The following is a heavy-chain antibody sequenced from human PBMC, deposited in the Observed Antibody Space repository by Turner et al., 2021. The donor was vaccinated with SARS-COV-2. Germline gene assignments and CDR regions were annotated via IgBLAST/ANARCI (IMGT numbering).Heavy chain of an antibody. Sequence: QAQLVESGGGVVQPGRSLRLSGAASGVTFSSYSMHWVRQAPGKGLEWVAVMSPDGTVTYYADSVKGRFTISRDNSKNTLYLQMNSLRTEDTAMYYCARESGYKGYFDYWGQGTLVTVSS. J-gene: IGHJ4*02. V-gene: IGHV3-30*04. CDR2: MSPDGTVT. CDR3: ARESGYKGYFDY. CDR1: GVTFSSYS. D-gene: IGHD5-18*01.